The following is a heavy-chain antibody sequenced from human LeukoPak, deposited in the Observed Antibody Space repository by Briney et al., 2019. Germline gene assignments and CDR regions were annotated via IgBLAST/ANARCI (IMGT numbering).Heavy chain of an antibody. V-gene: IGHV3-23*01. J-gene: IGHJ4*02. CDR1: GFTFSSYA. CDR3: ARGGYSSSWYHFDY. CDR2: ISGSDDTT. Sequence: GGSLRLSCAASGFTFSSYAMSWVRQAPGQGLEWVSAISGSDDTTYYTDSVKGRFTISRDNSKNTLFLQMNSLRAEDTAVYYCARGGYSSSWYHFDYWGQGTLVTVSS. D-gene: IGHD6-13*01.